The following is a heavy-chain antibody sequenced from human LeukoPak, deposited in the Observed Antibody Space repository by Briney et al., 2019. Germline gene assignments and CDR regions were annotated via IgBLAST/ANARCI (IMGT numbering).Heavy chain of an antibody. Sequence: ASVKVSCKASGYTFTSYGISWVRHAPGQGLEWMGWISAYNGNTNYAQKLQGRVTMSTDTSTSTGYMELRSLRSDDTAVYYCARGLQETLAWLKALSAFDIWGQGTMVTVSS. V-gene: IGHV1-18*01. CDR1: GYTFTSYG. D-gene: IGHD5-24*01. J-gene: IGHJ3*02. CDR3: ARGLQETLAWLKALSAFDI. CDR2: ISAYNGNT.